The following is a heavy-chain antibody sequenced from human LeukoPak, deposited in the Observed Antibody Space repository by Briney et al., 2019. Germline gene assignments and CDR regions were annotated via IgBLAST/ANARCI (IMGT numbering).Heavy chain of an antibody. CDR2: ISYDGSNK. Sequence: GGSLRLSCAASGFTFSDYYMSWIRQAPGKGLEWVAVISYDGSNKYYADSVKGRFTISRDNSKNTLYLQMNSLRAEDTAVYYCARGSYEDYWGQGTLVTVSS. J-gene: IGHJ4*02. CDR1: GFTFSDYY. D-gene: IGHD5-12*01. V-gene: IGHV3-30-3*01. CDR3: ARGSYEDY.